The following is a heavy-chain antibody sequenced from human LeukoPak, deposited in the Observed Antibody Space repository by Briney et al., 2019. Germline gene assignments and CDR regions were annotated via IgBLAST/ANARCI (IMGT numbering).Heavy chain of an antibody. J-gene: IGHJ6*03. D-gene: IGHD6-19*01. Sequence: GGSLRLSCAASGFTFSSYSMNWVRQAPGRGLEWVAIIWYGGSNKYYADSVKGRFTIPRDNSKNTLSLQMNSLRAEDTAVYYCAKEAGTAPHYYYYMDVWGKGTTVTVSS. CDR1: GFTFSSYS. CDR2: IWYGGSNK. CDR3: AKEAGTAPHYYYYMDV. V-gene: IGHV3-30*02.